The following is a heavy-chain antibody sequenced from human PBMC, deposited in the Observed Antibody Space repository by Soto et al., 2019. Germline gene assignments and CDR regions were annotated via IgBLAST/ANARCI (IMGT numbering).Heavy chain of an antibody. V-gene: IGHV1-69*01. CDR2: IIPIFGTA. J-gene: IGHJ6*02. Sequence: QVQLVQSGAEVKKPGSSVKVSCKASGGTFSSYAISWVRQAPGQGLEWMGGIIPIFGTANYAQKFQGRVTITADESTSTAYMELSSLRSEDTAVYYCVRVGGSGSYMPSGFQYYGMDVWGQGTTVTVSS. CDR1: GGTFSSYA. CDR3: VRVGGSGSYMPSGFQYYGMDV. D-gene: IGHD1-26*01.